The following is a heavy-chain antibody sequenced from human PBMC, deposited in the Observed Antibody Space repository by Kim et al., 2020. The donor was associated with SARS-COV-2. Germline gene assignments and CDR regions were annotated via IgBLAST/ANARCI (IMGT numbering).Heavy chain of an antibody. J-gene: IGHJ3*02. D-gene: IGHD2-15*01. CDR2: ISSSSSYI. CDR1: GFTFSSYS. Sequence: GGSLRLSCAASGFTFSSYSMNWVRQAPGKGLEWVSSISSSSSYIYYADSVKGRFTISRDNAKNSLYLQMNSLRAEDTAVYYCARDLQDSFDAFDIWGQGTMVTVSS. CDR3: ARDLQDSFDAFDI. V-gene: IGHV3-21*01.